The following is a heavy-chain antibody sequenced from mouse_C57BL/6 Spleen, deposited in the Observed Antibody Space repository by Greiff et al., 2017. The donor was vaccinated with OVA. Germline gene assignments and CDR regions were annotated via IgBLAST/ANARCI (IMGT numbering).Heavy chain of an antibody. CDR1: GYTFTSYW. Sequence: VQLQQSGTVLARPGASVKMSCKTSGYTFTSYWMHWVKQRPGQGLEWIGAIYPGNSDTSYNQKFKGKAKLTAVTSASTAYMKLSSLTNEDSSVYYFTGDDGYSWFAYWGQGTLVTVSA. D-gene: IGHD2-3*01. CDR3: TGDDGYSWFAY. CDR2: IYPGNSDT. V-gene: IGHV1-5*01. J-gene: IGHJ3*01.